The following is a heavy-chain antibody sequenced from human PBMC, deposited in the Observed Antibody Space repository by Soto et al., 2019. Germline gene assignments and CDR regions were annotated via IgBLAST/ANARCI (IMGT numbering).Heavy chain of an antibody. CDR2: INHSGST. V-gene: IGHV4-39*07. CDR3: ARVVRAVTKRWFDP. CDR1: GGSISSGGYY. J-gene: IGHJ5*02. D-gene: IGHD4-17*01. Sequence: PSETLSLTCTVSGGSISSGGYYWSWIRQPPGKGLEWIGEINHSGSTNYNPSLKSRVTISVDTSKNQFSLKLSSVTAADTAVYYCARVVRAVTKRWFDPWGQGTLVTVSS.